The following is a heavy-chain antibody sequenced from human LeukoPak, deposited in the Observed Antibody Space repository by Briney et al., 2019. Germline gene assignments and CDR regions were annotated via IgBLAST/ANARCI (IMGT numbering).Heavy chain of an antibody. V-gene: IGHV1-18*01. D-gene: IGHD5-18*01. Sequence: GASVKVSCKASGYTFTSYGISWVRQAPGQGLEWMGWISAYNGNTNSAQKVQGRVTLTTETSTSTAYMDVRSLRTDDTAVYYCARQVDTSMALPDYWGQGTLVTVSS. J-gene: IGHJ4*02. CDR2: ISAYNGNT. CDR3: ARQVDTSMALPDY. CDR1: GYTFTSYG.